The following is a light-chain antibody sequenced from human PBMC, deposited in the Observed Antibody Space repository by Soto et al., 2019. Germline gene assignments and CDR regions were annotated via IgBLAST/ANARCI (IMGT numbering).Light chain of an antibody. CDR3: QQYSSTPNT. CDR2: WAS. Sequence: DTVMTQSPDSLAVSLGERATINCKSSQRVVRGSDTKNYLAWYEQKPGQPPKLLTYWASTRESGVPDRFSGSGSGTDFTLTISSLQAEDVAVYYCQQYSSTPNTFGQGTRLEIK. CDR1: QRVVRGSDTKNY. V-gene: IGKV4-1*01. J-gene: IGKJ5*01.